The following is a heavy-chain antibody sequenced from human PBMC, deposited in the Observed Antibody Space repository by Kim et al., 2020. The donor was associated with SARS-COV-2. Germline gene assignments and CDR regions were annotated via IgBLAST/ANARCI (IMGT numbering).Heavy chain of an antibody. D-gene: IGHD2-15*01. J-gene: IGHJ4*02. CDR3: ARGPGRGPLHS. Sequence: SETLSLTCSVSGDSISTYYWSWVRQPPGKGLEWIGYYLHTTGITSYNPSLRNRATMSVDTSKSQFSLRLMSVTAADTAMYFCARGPGRGPLHSWGQGLLVTVSS. V-gene: IGHV4-59*13. CDR1: GDSISTYY. CDR2: LHTTGIT.